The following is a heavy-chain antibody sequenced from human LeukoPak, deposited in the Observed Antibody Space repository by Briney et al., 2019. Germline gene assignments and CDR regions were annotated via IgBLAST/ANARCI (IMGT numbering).Heavy chain of an antibody. CDR1: GFTFSNAW. CDR2: IKSKTDGGTT. J-gene: IGHJ4*02. Sequence: GGSLRLSCAASGFTFSNAWMSWVRQAPGKGLEWVGRIKSKTDGGTTDYAAPVKGRFTISRDDSKNTLYLQMNSLKTEDTAVYYCTTGLAADYDFWSGPSYYTEDFDYWGQGTLVTVSS. CDR3: TTGLAADYDFWSGPSYYTEDFDY. V-gene: IGHV3-15*01. D-gene: IGHD3-3*01.